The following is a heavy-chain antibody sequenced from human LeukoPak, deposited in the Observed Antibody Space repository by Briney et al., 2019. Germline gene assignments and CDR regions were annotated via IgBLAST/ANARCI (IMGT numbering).Heavy chain of an antibody. Sequence: GRSLRLSCAASGFTFSSYGMHWVRQAPGPGREWVAVIWYDRHNKHSDAHVKSHFAITRDKSKITLYLQMNGLRAEGTAVYYCASGPTRRLGPLAYWGQGTLVTVSS. CDR2: IWYDRHNK. D-gene: IGHD7-27*01. V-gene: IGHV3-33*01. CDR1: GFTFSSYG. J-gene: IGHJ4*02. CDR3: ASGPTRRLGPLAY.